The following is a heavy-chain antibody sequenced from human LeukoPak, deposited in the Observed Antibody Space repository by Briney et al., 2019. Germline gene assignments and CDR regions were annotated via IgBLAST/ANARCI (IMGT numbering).Heavy chain of an antibody. CDR3: ARATSYSSSWYDEGYYFDY. CDR1: GFTFSSYW. Sequence: PGGSLRLSCAASGFTFSSYWMSWVRQAPGKGREWVANIKQDGSEKYYVDSVKGRFTISRDNAKNSLYLQMNSLRAEDTAVYYCARATSYSSSWYDEGYYFDYWGQGTLVTVSS. D-gene: IGHD6-13*01. J-gene: IGHJ4*02. V-gene: IGHV3-7*01. CDR2: IKQDGSEK.